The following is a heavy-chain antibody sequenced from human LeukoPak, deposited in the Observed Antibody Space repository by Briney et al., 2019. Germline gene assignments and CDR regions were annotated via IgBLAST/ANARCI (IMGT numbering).Heavy chain of an antibody. D-gene: IGHD6-19*01. CDR3: ARDGRAGSLFAY. Sequence: SETLSLTCTVSSGSISGYYWSWIRQPPGKGLEWVGYISYSGSTNYNPSLKSRVTISVDTSKNQFSLKLSSVTAADTVIYYCARDGRAGSLFAYWGQGTLVTVSS. V-gene: IGHV4-59*01. CDR2: ISYSGST. J-gene: IGHJ4*02. CDR1: SGSISGYY.